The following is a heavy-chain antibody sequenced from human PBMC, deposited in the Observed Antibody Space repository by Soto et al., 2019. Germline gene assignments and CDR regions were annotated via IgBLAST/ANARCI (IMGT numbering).Heavy chain of an antibody. CDR3: ARSRIQLWFNWFDP. CDR2: ISSSSSYI. J-gene: IGHJ5*02. Sequence: EVQLVESGGGLVKPGGSLRLSCAASGFTFSSYSMNWVRQAPGKGLEWVSSISSSSSYIYYADSVKVRFTISRDNAKNSLYLQMNSLRAEDTAVYYCARSRIQLWFNWFDPWGQGTLVTVSS. D-gene: IGHD5-18*01. V-gene: IGHV3-21*01. CDR1: GFTFSSYS.